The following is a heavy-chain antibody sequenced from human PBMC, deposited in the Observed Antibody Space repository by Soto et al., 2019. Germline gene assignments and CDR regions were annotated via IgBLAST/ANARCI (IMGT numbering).Heavy chain of an antibody. CDR3: ATEPYYYDRSGYDG. CDR2: IKSKIDGGTT. J-gene: IGHJ4*02. CDR1: GFSFSDAH. Sequence: GGSLRLSCAASGFSFSDAHMNWVRQAPGKGLEWVGRIKSKIDGGTTDYAAPVRGRFTISRDDSKNTLYLQMNSLKTEDTGIYYCATEPYYYDRSGYDGWGQGTLVTVSS. V-gene: IGHV3-15*07. D-gene: IGHD3-22*01.